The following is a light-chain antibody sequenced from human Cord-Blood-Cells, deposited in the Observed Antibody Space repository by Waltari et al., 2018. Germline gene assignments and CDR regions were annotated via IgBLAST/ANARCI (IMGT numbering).Light chain of an antibody. CDR3: SSYTSSSTLYV. CDR2: EVS. V-gene: IGLV2-14*01. Sequence: QPALTQPASLSGSPGQSLTTSCARTIRDVGVSNSASTYQQHPGQATKLIIYEVSNRPSWVSNRFSGAKYGNTASLLTSARQAEDEADYYCSSYTSSSTLYVFGTGTKVTVL. CDR1: IRDVGVSNS. J-gene: IGLJ1*01.